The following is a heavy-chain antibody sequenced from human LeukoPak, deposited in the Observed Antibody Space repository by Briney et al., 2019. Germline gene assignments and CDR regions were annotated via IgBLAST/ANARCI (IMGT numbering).Heavy chain of an antibody. V-gene: IGHV4-59*08. J-gene: IGHJ6*03. D-gene: IGHD6-6*01. CDR1: GGSISSYY. CDR2: IYYSGST. CDR3: ARHLYSSSRYYYYYYMDV. Sequence: SETLSLTCTVSGGSISSYYWSWIRQPPGKGLEWIGYIYYSGSTNYNPSLKSRVTISVDTSKNQFSLKLASVTAADTAVYYCARHLYSSSRYYYYYYMDVWGKGTTVTVSS.